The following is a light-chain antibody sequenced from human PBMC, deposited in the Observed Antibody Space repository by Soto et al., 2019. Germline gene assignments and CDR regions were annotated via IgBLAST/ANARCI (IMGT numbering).Light chain of an antibody. V-gene: IGKV1-33*01. CDR1: RDIGKN. Sequence: DIQMTQSPSSLSVSVGDRVTITFQASRDIGKNLNWYQQKPGKAPKLLIYDASNLETGVPSRFSGSGSGTDFTFTISRLQPEDIATYYCQHYDNLPSVTFGQGTRLEIK. CDR3: QHYDNLPSVT. CDR2: DAS. J-gene: IGKJ5*01.